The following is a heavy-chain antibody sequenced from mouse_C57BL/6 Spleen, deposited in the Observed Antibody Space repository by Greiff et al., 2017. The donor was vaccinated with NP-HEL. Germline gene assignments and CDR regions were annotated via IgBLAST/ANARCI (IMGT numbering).Heavy chain of an antibody. CDR2: IDPSDSYT. V-gene: IGHV1-69*01. D-gene: IGHD2-2*01. CDR3: ARGAVTYFDY. Sequence: QVQLQQPGAELVMPGASVKLSCKASGYTFTSYWMHWVKQRPGQGLEWIGEIDPSDSYTNYNQKFKGKSTWTVDKSSSTAYMQLSSLTSEDSAVYYCARGAVTYFDYWGQGTTLTVSS. CDR1: GYTFTSYW. J-gene: IGHJ2*01.